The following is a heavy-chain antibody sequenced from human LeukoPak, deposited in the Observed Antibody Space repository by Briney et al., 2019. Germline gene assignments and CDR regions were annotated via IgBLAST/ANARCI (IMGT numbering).Heavy chain of an antibody. CDR3: ARDGSGYSYGSGIDY. J-gene: IGHJ4*02. CDR2: IKQDGSEK. V-gene: IGHV3-7*01. Sequence: GGSLRLSCAASGFSFSSYWMSWVRQAPGKGLEWVANIKQDGSEKYYVDSVKGRFTISRDNAKNSLYLQMNSLRAEDTAVYYCARDGSGYSYGSGIDYWGQGTLVTVSS. D-gene: IGHD5-18*01. CDR1: GFSFSSYW.